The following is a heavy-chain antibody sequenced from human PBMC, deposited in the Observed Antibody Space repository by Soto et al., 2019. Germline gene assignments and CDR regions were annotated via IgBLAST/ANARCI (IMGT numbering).Heavy chain of an antibody. CDR3: TTLQSK. CDR2: IRSKANNYAT. D-gene: IGHD1-1*01. V-gene: IGHV3-73*01. J-gene: IGHJ4*02. Sequence: GGSLRLSCAASGFTFSGSAMHWVRQASGKGLEWVGRIRSKANNYATGYAASVKGRFTISRDDSKNTAYLQMNSLKTEDTAVYYCTTLQSKWGQGTLVTVSS. CDR1: GFTFSGSA.